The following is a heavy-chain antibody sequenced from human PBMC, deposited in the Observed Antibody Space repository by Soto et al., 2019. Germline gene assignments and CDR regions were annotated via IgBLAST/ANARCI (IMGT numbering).Heavy chain of an antibody. V-gene: IGHV4-59*08. J-gene: IGHJ4*02. CDR2: IYYSGST. CDR1: GGSISSYY. Sequence: PSETLSLTCTVSGGSISSYYWSWIRQPPGKGLEWIGYIYYSGSTNYNPSLKSRVTISVDTSKNQFSLKLSSVTAADTAVYYCARVLTTVTTLGYFDYWGQGTLVTVSS. CDR3: ARVLTTVTTLGYFDY. D-gene: IGHD4-17*01.